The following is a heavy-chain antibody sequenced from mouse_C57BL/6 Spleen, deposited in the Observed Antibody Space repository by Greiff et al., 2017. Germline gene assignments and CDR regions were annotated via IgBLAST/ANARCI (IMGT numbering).Heavy chain of an antibody. CDR2: ISYDGSN. J-gene: IGHJ2*01. V-gene: IGHV3-6*01. CDR1: GYSITSGYF. Sequence: EVKLVESGPGLVKPSQSLSLTCSVTGYSITSGYFWNWIRQFPGNKLEWMGYISYDGSNNYNPSLKNRISITRDTSKNQFFLKLNSVTTEDTATYYCARLGGNSYYFDYGGQGTTLTVSS. D-gene: IGHD2-1*01. CDR3: ARLGGNSYYFDY.